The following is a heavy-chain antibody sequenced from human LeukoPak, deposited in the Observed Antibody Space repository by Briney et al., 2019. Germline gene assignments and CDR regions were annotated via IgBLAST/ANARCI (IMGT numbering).Heavy chain of an antibody. CDR2: IYYSGST. CDR3: ARAIYPGGVFDY. Sequence: SETLSLTCTASGGSISSGGYYWSWIRQHPGQGLEWIGYIYYSGSTYYNPSLKSRVTISVDTSKNQFSLKLNSVTAADTAVYYCARAIYPGGVFDYWGQGTLVTVSS. CDR1: GGSISSGGYY. D-gene: IGHD3-16*01. J-gene: IGHJ4*02. V-gene: IGHV4-31*03.